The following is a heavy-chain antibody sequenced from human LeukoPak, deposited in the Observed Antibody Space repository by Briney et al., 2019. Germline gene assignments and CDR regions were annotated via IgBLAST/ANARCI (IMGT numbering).Heavy chain of an antibody. CDR3: ARDRALGYSYGYMDY. CDR1: GFTFRDYA. J-gene: IGHJ4*02. D-gene: IGHD5-18*01. CDR2: ISHDGYNK. V-gene: IGHV3-30*04. Sequence: GGSLRLSCAASGFTFRDYAIHWVRQAPGKGLEWVAFISHDGYNKYYADSVKGRFTISRDNPRNTLYLQMDSLGADDAAVYYCARDRALGYSYGYMDYWGQGTLATVSS.